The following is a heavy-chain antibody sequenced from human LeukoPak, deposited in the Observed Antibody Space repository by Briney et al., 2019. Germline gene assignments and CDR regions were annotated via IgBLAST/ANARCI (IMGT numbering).Heavy chain of an antibody. CDR3: TRGHYGLDY. J-gene: IGHJ4*02. D-gene: IGHD4-17*01. V-gene: IGHV3-11*06. CDR1: GFTFSDYY. CDR2: ISTSGSST. Sequence: GGSLRLSCAASGFTFSDYYMSWIRQAPGKGLEWVSYISTSGSSTNYADSVKGRFTISRDNGKNSLYLQMNSLRAEDTAAYYCTRGHYGLDYWGQGTLVTVSS.